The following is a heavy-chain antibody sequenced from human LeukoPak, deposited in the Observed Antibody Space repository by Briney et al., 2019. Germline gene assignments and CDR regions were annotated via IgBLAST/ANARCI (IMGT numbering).Heavy chain of an antibody. J-gene: IGHJ4*02. CDR3: ARARGRWNQFDY. D-gene: IGHD1-14*01. Sequence: SETLSLTCTVSDGSITSYYWSWIRQPPGKGLEWIGYIYYGENTNYNPSLKSRVTISVDTSKKQFSLKLTSVTAADTAVYYCARARGRWNQFDYWGQGALVTVSS. CDR1: DGSITSYY. V-gene: IGHV4-59*01. CDR2: IYYGENT.